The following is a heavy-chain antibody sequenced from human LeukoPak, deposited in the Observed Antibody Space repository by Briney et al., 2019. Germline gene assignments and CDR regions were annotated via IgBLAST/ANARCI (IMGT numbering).Heavy chain of an antibody. D-gene: IGHD2-8*01. CDR1: GYTFTYHY. J-gene: IGHJ4*02. CDR3: ARGSAVSCTTTCASCHAPLDD. V-gene: IGHV1-2*02. CDR2: IKLKSGAI. Sequence: ASVTFSCKASGYTFTYHYCIWMRQAPGRGLEYMGWIKLKSGAIRNGQSFQGRITMARDMPLSTAYMDFGSLSSYDAAIYFCARGSAVSCTTTCASCHAPLDDWGQGPVVGVSS.